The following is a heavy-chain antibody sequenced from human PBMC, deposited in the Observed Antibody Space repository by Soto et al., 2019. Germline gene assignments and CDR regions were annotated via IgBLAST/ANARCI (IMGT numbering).Heavy chain of an antibody. D-gene: IGHD3-10*01. Sequence: EVQLVESGGGLVQPGGSLRLSCAASGFTVSSNYMSWVRQAPGKGLEWVSFSYSVGSTYYADSVKGRFTISRDNSKNTLYLQRNSLRAEDTAVYYCASQPQYFSGMDVWAKGPRSPSP. J-gene: IGHJ6*02. CDR2: SYSVGST. V-gene: IGHV3-66*04. CDR1: GFTVSSNY. CDR3: ASQPQYFSGMDV.